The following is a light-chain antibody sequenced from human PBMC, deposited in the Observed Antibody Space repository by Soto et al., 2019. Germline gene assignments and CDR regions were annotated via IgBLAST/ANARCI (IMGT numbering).Light chain of an antibody. Sequence: EVVLTQSPGTLSLSPGERATLSCRASQSVSNNYFAWYQQKPSPAPRLLIFGSSDRSTGIPDRFSGSGAGTDVTLPISRLEHEDFVVYYCQQYGSSPPYTFGQGTKLEIK. CDR1: QSVSNNY. V-gene: IGKV3-20*01. CDR2: GSS. CDR3: QQYGSSPPYT. J-gene: IGKJ2*01.